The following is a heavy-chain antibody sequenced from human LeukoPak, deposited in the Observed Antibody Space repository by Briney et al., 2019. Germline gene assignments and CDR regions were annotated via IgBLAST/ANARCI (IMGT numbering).Heavy chain of an antibody. CDR1: GYTLTELS. J-gene: IGHJ3*01. Sequence: ASVKVSCKVSGYTLTELSMHWVRQAPGKGLEWMGGFDPEDGETIYAQKFQGRVTMTEDTSTDTAYMELSSLRSEDTALYYCETYSGYVKGGFDFWGQGTMVTVSS. D-gene: IGHD5-12*01. V-gene: IGHV1-24*01. CDR3: ETYSGYVKGGFDF. CDR2: FDPEDGET.